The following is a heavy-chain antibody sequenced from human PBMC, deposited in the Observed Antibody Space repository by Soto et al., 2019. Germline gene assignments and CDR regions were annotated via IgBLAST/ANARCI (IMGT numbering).Heavy chain of an antibody. CDR2: ITSGSSSI. Sequence: GGSLRLSCAASGFTFSTYNMNWVRQAPGKGLEWVSHITSGSSSIYSADSVKGRFTISRDNAKNSLYLQMNSLRAEDTAVYYCARDGKGFYYPQYHFYGMDVWCQGITVSVS. CDR3: ARDGKGFYYPQYHFYGMDV. CDR1: GFTFSTYN. J-gene: IGHJ6*02. V-gene: IGHV3-48*01. D-gene: IGHD3-10*01.